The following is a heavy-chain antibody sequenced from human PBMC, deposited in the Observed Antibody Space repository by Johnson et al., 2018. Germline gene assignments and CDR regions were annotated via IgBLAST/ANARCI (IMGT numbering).Heavy chain of an antibody. V-gene: IGHV3-7*01. CDR3: ARDYDCWSSYYYGMDV. CDR2: IKQDGSEK. Sequence: VQLQESGGGLVQSGGSLRLSCAASRFTFSSYWMSWVRQAPGKGLEWVDNIKQDGSEKYYVDSVKGRFTISRDNANNSLYLQMNSLRAEDTAVYYCARDYDCWSSYYYGMDVWGQGTTVTVSS. CDR1: RFTFSSYW. J-gene: IGHJ6*02. D-gene: IGHD3-3*01.